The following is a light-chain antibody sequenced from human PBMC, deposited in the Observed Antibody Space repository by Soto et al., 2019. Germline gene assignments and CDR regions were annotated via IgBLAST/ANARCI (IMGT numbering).Light chain of an antibody. CDR2: GAS. V-gene: IGKV3-20*01. Sequence: EIVLTQSPGTLSLSPGERATLSCRASQGVSSYLAWYQQKPGQAPRLLIFGASSRATGIPDRFSGSGSGADFTLTISRLEPEDFAVYYCQQYGSSPWTFGQGTKVEIK. CDR3: QQYGSSPWT. J-gene: IGKJ1*01. CDR1: QGVSSY.